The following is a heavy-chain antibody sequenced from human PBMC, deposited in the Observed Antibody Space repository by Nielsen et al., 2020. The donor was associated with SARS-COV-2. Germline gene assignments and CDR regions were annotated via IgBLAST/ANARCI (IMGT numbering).Heavy chain of an antibody. CDR1: GGSISGSTFY. V-gene: IGHV4-39*02. CDR3: AREDSSSCHDS. D-gene: IGHD2-2*01. J-gene: IGHJ4*02. CDR2: IYYTGST. Sequence: SETLSLTCTVSGGSISGSTFYWGWVRQPPGKGLEWIAAIYYTGSTYYTPSLKSRVTISVDTSKNQYSLKLSSATAADTAVYYCAREDSSSCHDSWGQGTLVTVSS.